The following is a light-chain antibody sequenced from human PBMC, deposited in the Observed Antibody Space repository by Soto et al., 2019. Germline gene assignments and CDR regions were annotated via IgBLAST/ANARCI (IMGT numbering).Light chain of an antibody. Sequence: EIVMTQSPATLSVSPGERATLSCRASQTVSSYLAWYQQKPGQAPRLLIYGASTRATGIPARFSGSGSGTEFTLTISSLQSEDFAVYFCQQYHNWPGYTFGQGTKVDIK. V-gene: IGKV3-15*01. CDR2: GAS. CDR3: QQYHNWPGYT. CDR1: QTVSSY. J-gene: IGKJ2*01.